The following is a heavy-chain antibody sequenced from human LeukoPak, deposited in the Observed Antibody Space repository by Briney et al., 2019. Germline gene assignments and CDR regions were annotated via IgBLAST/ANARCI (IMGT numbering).Heavy chain of an antibody. J-gene: IGHJ4*02. CDR2: ISGSGGST. CDR3: AKGLSYYDSSGYYC. Sequence: GGSPRLSCAASGFTFSSYAMSWVRQAPGKGLEWVSAISGSGGSTYYADSVRGRFTISRDNSKNTLYLQMNSLRAEDTAVYYCAKGLSYYDSSGYYCWGQGTLVTVSS. CDR1: GFTFSSYA. V-gene: IGHV3-23*01. D-gene: IGHD3-22*01.